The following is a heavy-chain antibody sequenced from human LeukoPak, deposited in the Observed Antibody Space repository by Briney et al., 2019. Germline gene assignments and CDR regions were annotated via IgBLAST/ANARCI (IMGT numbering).Heavy chain of an antibody. Sequence: PSQTLSLTCTVSGGSISSGGYYCSSIRQHPGRGLEWVGYIYYSGSTYYNPSLKSRVTISVYTSKNQFSLKLSSVTAADTAVYYCASGTMIVPRAFDIWGQGTMVTVSS. CDR1: GGSISSGGYY. CDR2: IYYSGST. V-gene: IGHV4-31*03. CDR3: ASGTMIVPRAFDI. J-gene: IGHJ3*02. D-gene: IGHD3-22*01.